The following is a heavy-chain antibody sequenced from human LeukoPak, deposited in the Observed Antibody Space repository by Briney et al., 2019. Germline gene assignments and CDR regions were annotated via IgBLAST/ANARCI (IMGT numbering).Heavy chain of an antibody. CDR1: GGSISSSSYY. V-gene: IGHV4-39*07. J-gene: IGHJ3*02. D-gene: IGHD2-15*01. CDR3: ARDLVDIVVVVAADKDAFDI. Sequence: SETLSLTCTVSGGSISSSSYYWGWIRQPPGKGLEWIGSIYYSGSTYYNPSLKSRVTISVDTSKNQFSLKLSSVTAADTAVYCCARDLVDIVVVVAADKDAFDIWGQGTMVTVSS. CDR2: IYYSGST.